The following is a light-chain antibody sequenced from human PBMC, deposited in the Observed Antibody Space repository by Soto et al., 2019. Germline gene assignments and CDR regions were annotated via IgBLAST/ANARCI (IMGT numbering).Light chain of an antibody. Sequence: QSALTQPASVSGSPGQSITISCTGTSSDVGAYNYVSWYQQHPGKAPRLMIYDVSTRPSGVSDRFSGSKSGNTASLTISGRQAEDDADYYCSSYTITSRVFGTGTKLTVL. CDR3: SSYTITSRV. J-gene: IGLJ1*01. V-gene: IGLV2-14*01. CDR1: SSDVGAYNY. CDR2: DVS.